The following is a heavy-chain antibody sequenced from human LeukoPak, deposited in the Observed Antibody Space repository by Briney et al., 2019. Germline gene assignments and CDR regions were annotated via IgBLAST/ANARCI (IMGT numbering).Heavy chain of an antibody. CDR1: GGTFSSYA. V-gene: IGHV1-69*13. D-gene: IGHD6-13*01. J-gene: IGHJ4*02. CDR3: AREIAVIAAAGTFDY. CDR2: IIPIFGTA. Sequence: SVKVSCKASGGTFSSYAISWVRQAPGQGLEWMGGIIPIFGTANYAQKFQGRVAITADESTSTAYMELSSLRSEDTAVYYCAREIAVIAAAGTFDYWGQGTLVTVSS.